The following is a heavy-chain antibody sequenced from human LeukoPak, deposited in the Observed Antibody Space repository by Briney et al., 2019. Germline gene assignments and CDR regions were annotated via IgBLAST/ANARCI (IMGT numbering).Heavy chain of an antibody. V-gene: IGHV4-39*01. CDR1: GGSISSSSYY. CDR3: ARHPERYSYFDY. D-gene: IGHD5-18*01. J-gene: IGHJ4*02. CDR2: IYYTGSA. Sequence: SETLSLTCTVSGGSISSSSYYWGWFRPPPGKGLEWIGSIYYTGSAYSNPSLNSSVTMSVDTSKNQFSLRLSSVTAADTAVYSCARHPERYSYFDYWGQGTLVTVSS.